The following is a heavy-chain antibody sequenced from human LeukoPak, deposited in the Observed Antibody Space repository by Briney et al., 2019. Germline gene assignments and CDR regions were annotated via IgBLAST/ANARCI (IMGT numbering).Heavy chain of an antibody. D-gene: IGHD6-19*01. V-gene: IGHV4-59*01. CDR1: DGSISSYY. J-gene: IGHJ3*02. CDR2: IYYSGST. Sequence: SETLSLTCTVSDGSISSYYWSWIRQPPGKGLEWIGYIYYSGSTNYNPSLKSRVTISVDTSKNQFSLKLSSVTAADTAVYYCARVRGSSGWYYNTDDAFDIWGQGTMVTVSS. CDR3: ARVRGSSGWYYNTDDAFDI.